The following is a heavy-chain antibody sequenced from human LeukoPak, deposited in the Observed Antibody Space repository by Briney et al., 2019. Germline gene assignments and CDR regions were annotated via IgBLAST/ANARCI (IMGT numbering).Heavy chain of an antibody. V-gene: IGHV3-7*01. J-gene: IGHJ5*02. CDR3: ARGLLSRDYYGSGSYYMFDP. D-gene: IGHD3-10*01. CDR2: IKEDGSEK. CDR1: GFTFSSHW. Sequence: GGSLRLSCADSGFTFSSHWMHWVRHAPGKGLEWVANIKEDGSEKHYVDSVKGRFTISRDNAKNSLDLQMNSLRAEDTAVYYCARGLLSRDYYGSGSYYMFDPWGQGTLVTVSS.